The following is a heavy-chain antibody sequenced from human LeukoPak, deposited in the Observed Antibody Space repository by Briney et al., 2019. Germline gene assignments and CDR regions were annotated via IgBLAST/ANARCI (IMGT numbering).Heavy chain of an antibody. CDR1: GGSIGSYY. Sequence: PSETLSLTCTVSGGSIGSYYWSWIRQPPGKGLEWIGYIYNSGSTNYNPSLKSRVTISVDTSKNQFSLKLSSVTAADTAVYYCARDRAKPYYYYGMDVWGQGTTVTVSS. CDR3: ARDRAKPYYYYGMDV. J-gene: IGHJ6*02. V-gene: IGHV4-59*12. CDR2: IYNSGST.